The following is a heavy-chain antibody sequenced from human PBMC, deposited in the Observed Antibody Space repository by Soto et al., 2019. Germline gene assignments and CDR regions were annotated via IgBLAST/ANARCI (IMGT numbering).Heavy chain of an antibody. CDR2: IYSGGST. CDR3: AREDCSSTSCYSSS. Sequence: EVQLVESGGGLVQPGGSLRLSCAASGFTVSSNYMSWVRQAPGKGLEWVSVIYSGGSTYYADSVKGRFTISRDNSKNTLYLQMNSLRAKDTAVYYCAREDCSSTSCYSSSWGQGTLVTVSS. CDR1: GFTVSSNY. V-gene: IGHV3-66*01. D-gene: IGHD2-2*01. J-gene: IGHJ5*02.